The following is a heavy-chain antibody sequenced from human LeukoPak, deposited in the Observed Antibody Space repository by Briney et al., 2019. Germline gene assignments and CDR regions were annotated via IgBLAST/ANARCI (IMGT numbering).Heavy chain of an antibody. CDR2: ISTSSSYI. D-gene: IGHD3-10*01. Sequence: MSGGSLRLSCAASGFTFSRNSMNWVRQAPGKGLEWVSSISTSSSYINYADSVKGRFTISRDNAKNSLYLQMNSLRAEDTAVYYCSRAYDSGTYSSFDSWGQGTLVTVTS. V-gene: IGHV3-21*01. J-gene: IGHJ4*02. CDR1: GFTFSRNS. CDR3: SRAYDSGTYSSFDS.